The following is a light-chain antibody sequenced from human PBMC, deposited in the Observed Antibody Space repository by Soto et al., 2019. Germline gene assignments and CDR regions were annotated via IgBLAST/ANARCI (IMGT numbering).Light chain of an antibody. V-gene: IGKV1-39*01. J-gene: IGKJ2*01. CDR2: TAS. Sequence: DIQMTQSPSALSASVGDRVTITCRASQGISSYLNWYQQKPGKAPKLLIYTASSFQSGVPSRFSGVGSGTYFTLNISSLQPEDVATYYCRQSYSTPVFGQGTKLEIK. CDR1: QGISSY. CDR3: RQSYSTPV.